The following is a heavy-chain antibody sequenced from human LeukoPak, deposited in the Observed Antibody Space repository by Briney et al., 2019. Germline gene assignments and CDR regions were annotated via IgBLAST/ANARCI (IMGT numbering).Heavy chain of an antibody. D-gene: IGHD2-21*02. V-gene: IGHV1-69*04. J-gene: IGHJ2*01. CDR3: ARDAFTAYCGGDCYSWPYWYFDL. CDR2: IIPILGIA. CDR1: GGTFSSYS. Sequence: SVKVSCKASGGTFSSYSISWVRQAPGQGLEWMGRIIPILGIANYAQKFQGRVTITAAKSTSTAYMELSSLRFEDTAVYYCARDAFTAYCGGDCYSWPYWYFDLWGRGTLVTVSS.